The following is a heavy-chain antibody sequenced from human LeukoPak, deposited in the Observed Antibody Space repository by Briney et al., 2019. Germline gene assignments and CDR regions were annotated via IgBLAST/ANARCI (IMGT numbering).Heavy chain of an antibody. Sequence: ASVKVSCKASGYTFTGYYMHWVRRAPGQGHEWMGRINPNSGGTNYAQKFQGRVTMTRDTSISTAYMELSRLRSDDTAVYYCARDLYRIAAAGTTPFDYWGQGTLVTVSS. V-gene: IGHV1-2*06. CDR3: ARDLYRIAAAGTTPFDY. D-gene: IGHD6-13*01. J-gene: IGHJ4*02. CDR2: INPNSGGT. CDR1: GYTFTGYY.